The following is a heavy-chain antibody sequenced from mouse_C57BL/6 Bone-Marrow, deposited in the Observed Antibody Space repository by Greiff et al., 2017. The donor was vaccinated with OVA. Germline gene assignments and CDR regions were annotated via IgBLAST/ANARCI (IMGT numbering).Heavy chain of an antibody. J-gene: IGHJ2*01. Sequence: QVQLQQPGAELVMPGASVKLSCKASGYTFTSYWMHWVKPRPGQGLAWIGEIDPSDSYTNYNQKFKGKSTLTVDKSSSTAYMQLSSLTSEDSAVYYCARMGLGDYFDYWGQGTTLTVSS. D-gene: IGHD4-1*01. V-gene: IGHV1-69*01. CDR1: GYTFTSYW. CDR2: IDPSDSYT. CDR3: ARMGLGDYFDY.